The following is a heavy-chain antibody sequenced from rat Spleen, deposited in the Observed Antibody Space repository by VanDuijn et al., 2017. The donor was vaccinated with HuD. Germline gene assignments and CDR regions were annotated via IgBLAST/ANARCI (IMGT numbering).Heavy chain of an antibody. CDR3: ARETKGVMDA. CDR1: GFSLTSYG. V-gene: IGHV2-77*01. CDR2: IWGDGRT. J-gene: IGHJ4*01. Sequence: QVQLKETGPGLVQTTQTLSVTCTVSGFSLTSYGVHWVRQAPGKGLEWMGIIWGDGRTNYNSALKSRLSIRRDTSKIQVFLKMNSLQTEDTAMYFCARETKGVMDAWGQGASVTVSS. D-gene: IGHD1-10*01.